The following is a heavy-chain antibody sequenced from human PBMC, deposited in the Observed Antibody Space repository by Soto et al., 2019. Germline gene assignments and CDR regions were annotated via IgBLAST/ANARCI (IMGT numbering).Heavy chain of an antibody. J-gene: IGHJ2*01. CDR2: ISYDGSNK. CDR1: GFTFSSYA. Sequence: QVQLVESGGGVVQPGRSLRLSCAASGFTFSSYAMHWVRQAPDKGLEWVAVISYDGSNKYYADSVKGRFTISRDNSKNTVYRQMSSLRAEDTAVYYCAKGAVAGTYWYFDLWGRGTLVTVSS. V-gene: IGHV3-30*18. CDR3: AKGAVAGTYWYFDL. D-gene: IGHD6-19*01.